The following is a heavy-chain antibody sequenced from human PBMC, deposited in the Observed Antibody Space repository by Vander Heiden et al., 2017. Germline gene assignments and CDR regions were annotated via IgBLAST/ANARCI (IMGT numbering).Heavy chain of an antibody. D-gene: IGHD6-19*01. J-gene: IGHJ4*02. Sequence: QVQLVESGGGVVQPGRSLRLSCAASGFTFSSYGMHWVRQAPGKGLEWVAVIWYDGSNKYYADSVKGRFTISRDNSKNTLYLQMNSLRAEDTAVYYCASRLSGSAYWGQGTLVTVSS. CDR1: GFTFSSYG. CDR2: IWYDGSNK. CDR3: ASRLSGSAY. V-gene: IGHV3-33*01.